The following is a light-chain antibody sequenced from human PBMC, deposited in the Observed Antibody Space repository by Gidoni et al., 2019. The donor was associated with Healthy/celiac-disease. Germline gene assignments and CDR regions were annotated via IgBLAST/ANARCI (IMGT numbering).Light chain of an antibody. V-gene: IGKV1-33*01. Sequence: DIQMTQSPSSLSASVGDRVTITCQASQDIRNYLNWYQQKPGKAPKLLIYDASNLETGVPSRFSGSGSGTDFTFTISSLQPEDIATYYCQQYDNLPLTCXGXTKVEIK. J-gene: IGKJ4*01. CDR3: QQYDNLPLT. CDR2: DAS. CDR1: QDIRNY.